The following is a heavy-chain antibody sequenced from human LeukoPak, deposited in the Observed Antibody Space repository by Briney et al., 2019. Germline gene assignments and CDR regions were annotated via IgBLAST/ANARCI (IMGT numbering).Heavy chain of an antibody. CDR3: ARSSAYYNEADI. V-gene: IGHV1-46*01. D-gene: IGHD1-26*01. CDR1: GYTFTCYG. CDR2: INPSGGST. J-gene: IGHJ3*02. Sequence: GASVKVSCKASGYTFTCYGISWVRRAPGQGLEWMGIINPSGGSTTYAQKFQGRLTMTSDTSTSTVYMELSSLRSEDTAVYYCARSSAYYNEADIWGQGTMVTVSS.